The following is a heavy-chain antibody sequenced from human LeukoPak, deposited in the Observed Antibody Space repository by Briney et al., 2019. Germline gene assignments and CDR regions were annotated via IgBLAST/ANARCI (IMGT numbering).Heavy chain of an antibody. CDR2: MNPNSGNT. D-gene: IGHD2-15*01. V-gene: IGHV1-8*01. Sequence: ASVKLSCKASGYTFTSYDINWVRQATGQGLEWMGWMNPNSGNTGYAQTFQGRVTITRNTSISTAYMELSSLRSEATAVYYCARAGGYCGRISCPYYFDYWGQGSLVAVSS. J-gene: IGHJ4*02. CDR3: ARAGGYCGRISCPYYFDY. CDR1: GYTFTSYD.